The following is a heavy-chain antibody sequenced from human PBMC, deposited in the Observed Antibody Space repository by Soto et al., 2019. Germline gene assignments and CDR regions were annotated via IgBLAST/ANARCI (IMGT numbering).Heavy chain of an antibody. CDR1: GFTFSSYV. J-gene: IGHJ4*02. CDR2: ISYDGTNK. Sequence: QVQLVESGGGVVQPGTSLRLSCAASGFTFSSYVMHWVRQAPGKGLEWVAVISYDGTNKYYSDSVEGRFTISRDNSKDTLDLQMNSLRAEDTAVYYCAKDWGRYCSGRTCYLFDYWGQGTLVTVSS. D-gene: IGHD2-15*01. V-gene: IGHV3-30*18. CDR3: AKDWGRYCSGRTCYLFDY.